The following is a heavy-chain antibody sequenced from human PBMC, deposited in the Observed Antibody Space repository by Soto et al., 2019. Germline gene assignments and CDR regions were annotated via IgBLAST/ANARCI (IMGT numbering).Heavy chain of an antibody. CDR3: AREENCRGGTCYSEYFHH. CDR1: GYIFTASS. D-gene: IGHD2-15*01. J-gene: IGHJ1*01. CDR2: VNPSGGSA. Sequence: QVQLVQSGAEVKKPGASVKVSCKTSGYIFTASSMHWVRQAPGQGLGWMGVVNPSGGSAHYAQSFEGRVTLTRDTSTSTFYMELSSLRSEDTAVYYCAREENCRGGTCYSEYFHHWGQGTLVTDSS. V-gene: IGHV1-46*01.